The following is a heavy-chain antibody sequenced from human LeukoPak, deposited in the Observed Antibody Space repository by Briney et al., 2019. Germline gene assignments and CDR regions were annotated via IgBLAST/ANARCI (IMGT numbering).Heavy chain of an antibody. CDR3: ARGHCSSTSCYDYYYYGMDV. V-gene: IGHV1-2*02. CDR1: RYTFTGYY. CDR2: INPNTGGT. J-gene: IGHJ6*02. Sequence: ASVKVSCKASRYTFTGYYMDWVRQAPGQGLEWMGWINPNTGGTNYEQKLQGRVTMTRDTSTSTVYMELSSLRSEDTAVYYCARGHCSSTSCYDYYYYGMDVWGQGTTVTVSS. D-gene: IGHD2-2*01.